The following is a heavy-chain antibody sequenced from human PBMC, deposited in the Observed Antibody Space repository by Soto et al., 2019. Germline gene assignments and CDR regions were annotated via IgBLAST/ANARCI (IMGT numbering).Heavy chain of an antibody. D-gene: IGHD3-9*01. V-gene: IGHV1-69*08. J-gene: IGHJ4*02. CDR1: GGTFSSYT. CDR2: IIPILGIA. Sequence: QVQLVQSGAEVKKPGSSVKVSCKASGGTFSSYTISWVRQAPGQGLEWMGRIIPILGIANYAQKFQGRVTITADKSTSTAYMELSSLRSEDTAVYYCARDSAERYHEKYFYYWGQGTLVTVSS. CDR3: ARDSAERYHEKYFYY.